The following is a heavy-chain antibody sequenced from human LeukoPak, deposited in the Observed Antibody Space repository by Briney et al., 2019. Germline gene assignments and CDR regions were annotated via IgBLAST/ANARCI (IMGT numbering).Heavy chain of an antibody. J-gene: IGHJ4*02. CDR3: AREVDDCSSTSCAARGGFDY. CDR2: ISSSGSTI. D-gene: IGHD2-2*01. CDR1: GFTFSDYY. V-gene: IGHV3-11*01. Sequence: GGSLRLSCAASGFTFSDYYMSWIRQAPGKGLEWVSYISSSGSTIYHADSVKGRFTISRDNAKNSLYLQMNSLRAEDTAVYYCAREVDDCSSTSCAARGGFDYWGQGTWSPSPQ.